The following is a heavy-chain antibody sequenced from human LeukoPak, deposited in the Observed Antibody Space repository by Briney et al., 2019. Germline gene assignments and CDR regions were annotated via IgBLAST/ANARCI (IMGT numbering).Heavy chain of an antibody. V-gene: IGHV1-2*02. D-gene: IGHD1-26*01. Sequence: GASVNVSCKASGYTFTDYYMYWVRQAPGQGLEWMGWINPNSGGTNSAQKFQGRVTMTRDTSIRTAYMELSSLRSDDTAVYYCARRASDLYFFDYWGQGTLVTVSS. CDR3: ARRASDLYFFDY. CDR2: INPNSGGT. J-gene: IGHJ4*02. CDR1: GYTFTDYY.